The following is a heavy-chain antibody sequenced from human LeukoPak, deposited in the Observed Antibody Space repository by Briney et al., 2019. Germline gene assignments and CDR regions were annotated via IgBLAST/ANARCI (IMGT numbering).Heavy chain of an antibody. J-gene: IGHJ6*04. V-gene: IGHV1-3*01. CDR3: ARDYCGSSTSCYLDV. Sequence: ASVKVSCKASGYTFTSYAMHWVRQAPGQRLEWMGWINAGNGNTKYSQKFQGRVTITRDTSASTAYMELSSLRSEDTAVYYCARDYCGSSTSCYLDVWGKGTTVTVSS. CDR2: INAGNGNT. CDR1: GYTFTSYA. D-gene: IGHD2-2*01.